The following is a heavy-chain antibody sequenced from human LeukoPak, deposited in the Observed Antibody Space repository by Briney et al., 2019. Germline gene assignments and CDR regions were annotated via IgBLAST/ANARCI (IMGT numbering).Heavy chain of an antibody. Sequence: GGSLRLSCAASGFTFSDYYMSWIRQAPGKGLEWVSYISSSGSTIYYADSVKGRFTISRDNAKNSLYLQLNSLRAEDTAVYYCASLIVGARGSFDIWGQGTMVTVSS. D-gene: IGHD1-26*01. V-gene: IGHV3-11*01. CDR3: ASLIVGARGSFDI. J-gene: IGHJ3*02. CDR2: ISSSGSTI. CDR1: GFTFSDYY.